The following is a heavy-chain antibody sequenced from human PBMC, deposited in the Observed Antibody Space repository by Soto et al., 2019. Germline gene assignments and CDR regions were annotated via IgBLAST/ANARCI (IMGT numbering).Heavy chain of an antibody. CDR2: ISADNGNT. V-gene: IGHV1-18*01. CDR3: ARDPREYSSAFDNFDY. Sequence: QVQLVQSGAEVKKPGASVKVSCKASGYTFTSYGISWVRQAPGQGLEWMGWISADNGNTNYAQKLQGRVTMTTDTSTSTADMELRRLRSDDTAVYYCARDPREYSSAFDNFDYWGQGTLVTVSS. J-gene: IGHJ4*02. D-gene: IGHD6-6*01. CDR1: GYTFTSYG.